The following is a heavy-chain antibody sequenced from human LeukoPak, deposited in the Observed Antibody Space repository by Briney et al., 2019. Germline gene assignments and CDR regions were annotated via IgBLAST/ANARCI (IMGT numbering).Heavy chain of an antibody. D-gene: IGHD3-22*01. CDR1: GYTFTGYY. V-gene: IGHV1-2*02. J-gene: IGHJ4*02. Sequence: ASVKVSCKASGYTFTGYYMHWVRQAPGQGLEWMGWINPNSGGTNYAQKFQGRVTMTRDTSISTAYMELSRLRSDDTAVYYCARYPRIRYDRRNHYFDYWGQGTLVTVSS. CDR2: INPNSGGT. CDR3: ARYPRIRYDRRNHYFDY.